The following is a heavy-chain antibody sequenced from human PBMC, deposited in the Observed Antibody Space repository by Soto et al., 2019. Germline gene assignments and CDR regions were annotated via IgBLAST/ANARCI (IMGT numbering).Heavy chain of an antibody. D-gene: IGHD1-26*01. CDR1: GFTFRSYA. J-gene: IGHJ4*02. CDR3: AKDAVRSGSYFHY. Sequence: GSLRLSCAASGFTFRSYAISWVRQAPGKGLEWVSAISGSGGSTYYADSVKGRFTISRDNSKNTLYLQMNSLRAEDTAVYYCAKDAVRSGSYFHYWGQGTLVTVSS. CDR2: ISGSGGST. V-gene: IGHV3-23*01.